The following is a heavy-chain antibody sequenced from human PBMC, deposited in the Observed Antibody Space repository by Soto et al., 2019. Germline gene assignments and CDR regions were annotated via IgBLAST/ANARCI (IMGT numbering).Heavy chain of an antibody. D-gene: IGHD6-6*01. CDR2: ISAYNGNA. J-gene: IGHJ6*02. CDR1: GYTFTNYG. CDR3: ARDLDSSSSWYGMDV. Sequence: ASVKVSCRASGYTFTNYGFSWVRQAPGQGLEWMGWISAYNGNANYAQKLQDRITMTTDTSTSTAYMELRSLRSDDTAVYYCARDLDSSSSWYGMDVWGQGTTVTVSS. V-gene: IGHV1-18*01.